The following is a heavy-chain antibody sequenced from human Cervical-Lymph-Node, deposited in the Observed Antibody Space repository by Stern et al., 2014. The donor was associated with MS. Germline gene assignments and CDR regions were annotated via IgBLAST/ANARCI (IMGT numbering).Heavy chain of an antibody. J-gene: IGHJ4*02. V-gene: IGHV3-66*02. CDR1: GFTVRSND. CDR3: ATHPSVGT. CDR2: TYSRGNT. Sequence: EVQLVESGGDLVQPVGSLRISCAASGFTVRSNDMSLVRQALGTGLECVALTYSRGNTFYADSVRGRFTISRDSSRNTLYLQMNSLRTEDTAVYYCATHPSVGTWGQGTLVTVSS. D-gene: IGHD1-26*01.